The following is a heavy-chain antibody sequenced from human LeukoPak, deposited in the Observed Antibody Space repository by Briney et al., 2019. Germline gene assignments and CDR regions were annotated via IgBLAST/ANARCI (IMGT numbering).Heavy chain of an antibody. J-gene: IGHJ4*02. Sequence: PGGSLRLSCAASGFTFSSYAMHWVRQAPGKGLEWVAFIRYDENNKYYADSVKGRFTISRDNSKNTLYLQMNSLRAEDTAVYYCARAPRIYYYFDYWSQGTLVTVSS. V-gene: IGHV3-30*02. CDR2: IRYDENNK. D-gene: IGHD1-26*01. CDR1: GFTFSSYA. CDR3: ARAPRIYYYFDY.